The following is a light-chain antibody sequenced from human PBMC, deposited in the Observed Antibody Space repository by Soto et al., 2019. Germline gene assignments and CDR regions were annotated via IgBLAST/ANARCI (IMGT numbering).Light chain of an antibody. J-gene: IGLJ2*01. V-gene: IGLV2-23*01. Sequence: QSVLTQPASVSGSPGQSITISCTGTSRDVGSYNLVSWYQQHPGKAPKLMIYEGSKRPSGVSNRFSGSKSGNTASLTISGLQAEDEADYYCCSYAGSSTPFGGGTKVTVL. CDR3: CSYAGSSTP. CDR1: SRDVGSYNL. CDR2: EGS.